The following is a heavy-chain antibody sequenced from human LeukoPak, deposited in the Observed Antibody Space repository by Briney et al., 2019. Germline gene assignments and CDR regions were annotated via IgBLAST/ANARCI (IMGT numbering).Heavy chain of an antibody. J-gene: IGHJ4*02. CDR2: ISSSSTI. Sequence: PGGSLRLSCAASGFTFSSYSMNWVRQAPGKGLEWVSYISSSSTIYYADSVKGRFTISRDNAKNSLYLQMNSLRAEDTAVYYCARDRQWPFDYWGQGTLVTVSS. D-gene: IGHD6-19*01. CDR3: ARDRQWPFDY. CDR1: GFTFSSYS. V-gene: IGHV3-48*01.